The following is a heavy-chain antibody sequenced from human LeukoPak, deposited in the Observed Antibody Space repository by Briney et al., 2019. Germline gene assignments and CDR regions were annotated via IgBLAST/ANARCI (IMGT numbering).Heavy chain of an antibody. V-gene: IGHV3-7*03. D-gene: IGHD6-19*01. CDR2: IKQDGSEK. J-gene: IGHJ4*02. CDR3: AREEEGDSSGPIDY. CDR1: GFTFSSYA. Sequence: GGSLRLSCAASGFTFSSYAMSWVRQAPGKGLEWVANIKQDGSEKYYVDSVKGRFTISRDNAKNSLYLQMNSLRAEDTALYHCAREEEGDSSGPIDYWGQGTLVTVSS.